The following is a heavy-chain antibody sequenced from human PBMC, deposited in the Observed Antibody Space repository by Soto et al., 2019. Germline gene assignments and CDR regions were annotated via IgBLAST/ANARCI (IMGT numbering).Heavy chain of an antibody. D-gene: IGHD2-15*01. V-gene: IGHV3-66*01. CDR1: GFIVSDTY. CDR2: ISNRGDT. CDR3: AREPRYCRGGSCSITGDAYDI. Sequence: EVQLVESGGGLVQPGGSLRLSCTASGFIVSDTYVNWVRQAPGKGLEWVSVISNRGDTHYADSVRGRFSLSRDISDNTLHLQMNNLRVEDTAVYYCAREPRYCRGGSCSITGDAYDIWGHVTMVTVSS. J-gene: IGHJ3*02.